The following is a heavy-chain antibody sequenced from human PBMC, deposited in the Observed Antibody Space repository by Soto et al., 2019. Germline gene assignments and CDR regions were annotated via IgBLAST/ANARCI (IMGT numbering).Heavy chain of an antibody. D-gene: IGHD2-15*01. CDR1: GFTFRSYG. Sequence: QVQLVESGGGVVQPGRSLRLSCGASGFTFRSYGMHWVRQAPGKGLEWVALIWYDGSNKYYADSVKGRFTISRDNSKNTRYLQMNSLRAEDTAVYYCARDQAVVVGAEWYFDLWGRGTLVSVSS. J-gene: IGHJ2*01. V-gene: IGHV3-33*01. CDR2: IWYDGSNK. CDR3: ARDQAVVVGAEWYFDL.